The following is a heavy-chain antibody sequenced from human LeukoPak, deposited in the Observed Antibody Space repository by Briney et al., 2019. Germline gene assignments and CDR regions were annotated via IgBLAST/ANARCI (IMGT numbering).Heavy chain of an antibody. CDR2: INPNSGDT. V-gene: IGHV1-2*02. CDR1: GYTFTGYY. CDR3: ARVGSGSYYVLYWFDP. D-gene: IGHD1-26*01. J-gene: IGHJ5*02. Sequence: ASVKVSCKTSGYTFTGYYTHWVRQAPGQGLEWMGWINPNSGDTNYAQKFQGRVTMTRDTSISTAYMELTRLRSDDTAVYYCARVGSGSYYVLYWFDPWGQGTLVTVSS.